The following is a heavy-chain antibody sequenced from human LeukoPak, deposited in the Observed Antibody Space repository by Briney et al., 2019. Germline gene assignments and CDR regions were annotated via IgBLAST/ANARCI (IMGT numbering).Heavy chain of an antibody. Sequence: PGGSLRLYCAASGFTSSSYAMSWVRQAPGKGLEWVSAISGSGGSTYYADSVKGRFTIFRDNSKNTLYLQMNSLRAEDTAVYYCAGSMVRGVITRYCPFDYWGQGTLVTVSS. CDR1: GFTSSSYA. CDR3: AGSMVRGVITRYCPFDY. J-gene: IGHJ4*02. D-gene: IGHD3-10*01. CDR2: ISGSGGST. V-gene: IGHV3-23*01.